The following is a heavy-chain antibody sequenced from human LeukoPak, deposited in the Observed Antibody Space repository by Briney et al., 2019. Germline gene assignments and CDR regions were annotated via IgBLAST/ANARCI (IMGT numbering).Heavy chain of an antibody. J-gene: IGHJ3*02. CDR2: INHSGST. V-gene: IGHV4-34*01. D-gene: IGHD2-2*02. CDR1: GGSFSGYY. Sequence: PSETLSLTCAVYGGSFSGYYWSWIRQPPGKGLEWIGEINHSGSTNYNPSLKSRVTISVDTSKNQFSLKLSSVTAADTAVYYCARGRPRLGYCSSISCYNSDAFDIWGQGTMVTVSS. CDR3: ARGRPRLGYCSSISCYNSDAFDI.